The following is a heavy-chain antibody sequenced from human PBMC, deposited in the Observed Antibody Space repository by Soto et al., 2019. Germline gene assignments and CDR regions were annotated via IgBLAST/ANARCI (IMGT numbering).Heavy chain of an antibody. D-gene: IGHD5-18*01. V-gene: IGHV3-30-3*01. Sequence: GGSLRLSCAASGFSFTTYAMHWVRQAPGKGLEWVAVISDDGSIKYYADSVKGRFTISRDNSKDTFYLQMNSLRGDDTALYYCARAIETAMDPCDYWGQGALVTVSS. CDR1: GFSFTTYA. CDR2: ISDDGSIK. CDR3: ARAIETAMDPCDY. J-gene: IGHJ4*02.